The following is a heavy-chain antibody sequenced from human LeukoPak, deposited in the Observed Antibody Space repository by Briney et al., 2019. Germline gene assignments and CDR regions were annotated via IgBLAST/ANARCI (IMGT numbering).Heavy chain of an antibody. CDR1: GGSFSGYY. V-gene: IGHV4-34*01. CDR2: INHSGST. D-gene: IGHD4-11*01. J-gene: IGHJ3*02. CDR3: ARDRGYYSNYPGGDAFDI. Sequence: SETLSLTCAVYGGSFSGYYWSWIRQPPGKGLEWIGEINHSGSTNYNPSLKSRVTISVDTSKNQFSLKLSSVTAADTALYYCARDRGYYSNYPGGDAFDIWGQGTMVTVSS.